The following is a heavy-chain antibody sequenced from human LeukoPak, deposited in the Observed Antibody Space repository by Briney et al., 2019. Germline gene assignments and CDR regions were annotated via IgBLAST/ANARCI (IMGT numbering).Heavy chain of an antibody. Sequence: PSETLSLTCTVSGDSISGFYWSWIRQPPGKGLEWIGYIYYGGSTNYNPSLKSRVTMSIDTSKSQFSLKLTSVTAADTAVYYCARTLITMVRGVPEHNYFDYWGQGTLVTVSS. CDR2: IYYGGST. D-gene: IGHD3-10*01. CDR3: ARTLITMVRGVPEHNYFDY. J-gene: IGHJ4*02. CDR1: GDSISGFY. V-gene: IGHV4-59*08.